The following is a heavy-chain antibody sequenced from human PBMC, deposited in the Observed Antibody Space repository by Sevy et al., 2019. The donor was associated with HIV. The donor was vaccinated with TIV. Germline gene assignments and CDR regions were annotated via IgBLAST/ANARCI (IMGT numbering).Heavy chain of an antibody. Sequence: ASVKVSCKASGYTFTGYYMHWVRQAPGQGLEWMGRINPNSGGTNYAQKFQGRVTMTRDTSISTAHMELSRLRSDDTAVYYCAREYSSSTGWFDPWGQGTLVTVSS. V-gene: IGHV1-2*06. CDR1: GYTFTGYY. J-gene: IGHJ5*02. D-gene: IGHD6-6*01. CDR2: INPNSGGT. CDR3: AREYSSSTGWFDP.